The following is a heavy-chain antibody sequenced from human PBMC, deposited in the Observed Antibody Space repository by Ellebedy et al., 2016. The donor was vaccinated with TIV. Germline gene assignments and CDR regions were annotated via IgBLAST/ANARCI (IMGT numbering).Heavy chain of an antibody. J-gene: IGHJ4*02. CDR1: GYSFTGYY. CDR2: INPDRGDT. V-gene: IGHV1-2*02. D-gene: IGHD3-22*01. Sequence: AASVKVSCKASGYSFTGYYIHWVRQAPGQGLEWMGWINPDRGDTKYPQSFQVRASMTRDTSSSTAYMELSGLTSDDTAIYYCAKDRFPYYDSSGTTGYFDCWGQGTLVTVSS. CDR3: AKDRFPYYDSSGTTGYFDC.